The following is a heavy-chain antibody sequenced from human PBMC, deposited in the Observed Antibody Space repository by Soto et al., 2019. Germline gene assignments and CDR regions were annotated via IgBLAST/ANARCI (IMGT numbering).Heavy chain of an antibody. CDR1: GYIFTSYG. Sequence: QVQLLQSGAEVKKPGASVTVSCKASGYIFTSYGISWVRQAPGQGLEWMGWISAYDGHTKYAQKVQGRVTMSTDTVTTTAYMELRSLRSNDTAVYYCERGDDILTGYYRGVDFWGQGTLVTVSS. CDR3: ERGDDILTGYYRGVDF. J-gene: IGHJ4*02. D-gene: IGHD3-9*01. V-gene: IGHV1-18*01. CDR2: ISAYDGHT.